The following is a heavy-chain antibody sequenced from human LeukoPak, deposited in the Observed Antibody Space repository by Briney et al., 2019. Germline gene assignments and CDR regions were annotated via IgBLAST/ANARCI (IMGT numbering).Heavy chain of an antibody. Sequence: SETLSLTCTVSGGSISSGGYYWSWIRQPPGKGLEWIGYIYHSGSTYYNPSLKSRVTISVDRSKNQFSLKLSSVTAADMAVYYCARGLVPATIQFDYWGQGTLVTVSS. D-gene: IGHD2-2*01. J-gene: IGHJ4*02. CDR3: ARGLVPATIQFDY. CDR1: GGSISSGGYY. CDR2: IYHSGST. V-gene: IGHV4-30-2*01.